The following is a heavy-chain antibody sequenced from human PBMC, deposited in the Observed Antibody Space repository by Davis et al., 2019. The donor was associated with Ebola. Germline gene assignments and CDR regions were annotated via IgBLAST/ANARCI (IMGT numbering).Heavy chain of an antibody. J-gene: IGHJ6*02. CDR2: IKQDGSEK. CDR3: ASGDGRGYSYDMDV. V-gene: IGHV3-7*03. Sequence: GGSLRLSCAAPGFISSNYWMSWVRQAPGKGPEWVAIIKQDGSEKYYVDSVKGRFTISRDNAKNSLFLQMNSLRAEDTALYYCASGDGRGYSYDMDVWGQGTTVTVSS. D-gene: IGHD3/OR15-3a*01. CDR1: GFISSNYW.